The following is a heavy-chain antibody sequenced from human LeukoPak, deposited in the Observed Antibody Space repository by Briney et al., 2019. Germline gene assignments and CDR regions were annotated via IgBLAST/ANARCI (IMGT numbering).Heavy chain of an antibody. CDR1: GGSISNYY. Sequence: ASETLSLTCTLSGGSISNYYWNWIRQPPGKGLEWVGYIFYTGGTNYNPSLKSRVTISVDTSKNQFSLKLSSVTAADTAVYYCARGPLRYFDWSLDYWGQGTLVTVPS. CDR3: ARGPLRYFDWSLDY. CDR2: IFYTGGT. J-gene: IGHJ4*02. D-gene: IGHD3-9*01. V-gene: IGHV4-59*01.